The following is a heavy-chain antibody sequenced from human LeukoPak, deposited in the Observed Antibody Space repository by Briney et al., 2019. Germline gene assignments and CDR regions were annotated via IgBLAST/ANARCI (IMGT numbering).Heavy chain of an antibody. CDR3: TRARSSGWGHNFDY. J-gene: IGHJ4*02. V-gene: IGHV4-59*01. Sequence: SETLSLTCAVYGGSISSYYWSWIRQPPGKGLEWIGYIYYSGSTNYNPSLKSRVTISVDTSKNQFSLKLSSVTAADTAVYYCTRARSSGWGHNFDYWGQGTLVTVSS. D-gene: IGHD6-19*01. CDR1: GGSISSYY. CDR2: IYYSGST.